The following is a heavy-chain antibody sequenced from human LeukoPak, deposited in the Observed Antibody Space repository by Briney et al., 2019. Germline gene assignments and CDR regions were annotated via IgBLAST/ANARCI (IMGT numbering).Heavy chain of an antibody. J-gene: IGHJ4*02. CDR3: ARRSRTETSFTGFDY. Sequence: TGGSLRLSCAASGFTFSSYAMSWVRQAPGKGLGWVSAISGSGDTTYYAVSVKGRFTISRDNSKNTLYLQMNSLRADDTALYYCARRSRTETSFTGFDYWGQGSLVTVSS. CDR2: ISGSGDTT. CDR1: GFTFSSYA. D-gene: IGHD2/OR15-2a*01. V-gene: IGHV3-23*01.